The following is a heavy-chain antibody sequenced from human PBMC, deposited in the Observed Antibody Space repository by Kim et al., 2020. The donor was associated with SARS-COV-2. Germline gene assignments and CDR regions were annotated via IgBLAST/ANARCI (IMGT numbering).Heavy chain of an antibody. CDR1: GFTFSSYA. CDR2: ISYDGSNK. V-gene: IGHV3-30*04. D-gene: IGHD5-18*01. J-gene: IGHJ6*03. Sequence: GGSLRLSCAASGFTFSSYAMHWVRQAPGKGLEWVAVISYDGSNKYYADSVKGRFTISRDNSKNTLYLQMNSLRAEDTAVYYCARAEDTAMEYYMDVWGKG. CDR3: ARAEDTAMEYYMDV.